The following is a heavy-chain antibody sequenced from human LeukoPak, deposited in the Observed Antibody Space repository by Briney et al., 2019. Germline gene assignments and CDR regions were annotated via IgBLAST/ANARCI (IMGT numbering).Heavy chain of an antibody. J-gene: IGHJ4*02. CDR3: ARGYSYGVGFDY. Sequence: SETLSLTCTVSGGSISSYYWSWIRQPPGKGLEWIGYIYYSGSTNYNPSLKSRATISVDTSKNQFSLKLSSVTAADTAVYYCARGYSYGVGFDYWGPGTLVTVSS. D-gene: IGHD5-18*01. CDR2: IYYSGST. V-gene: IGHV4-59*01. CDR1: GGSISSYY.